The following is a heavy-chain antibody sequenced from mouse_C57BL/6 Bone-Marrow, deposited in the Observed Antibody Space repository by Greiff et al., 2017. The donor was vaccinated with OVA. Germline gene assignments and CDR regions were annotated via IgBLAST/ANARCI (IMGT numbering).Heavy chain of an antibody. V-gene: IGHV5-4*01. CDR1: GFTFSSYA. CDR3: ARDYYSNYVDY. CDR2: ISDGGSYT. J-gene: IGHJ2*01. Sequence: EVQVVESGGGLVKPGGSLKLSCAASGFTFSSYAMSWVRQTPEKRLEWVATISDGGSYTYYPDNVKGRFTISRDNAKNNLYLQMSHLKSEDTAMYYCARDYYSNYVDYWGQGTTLTVSS. D-gene: IGHD2-5*01.